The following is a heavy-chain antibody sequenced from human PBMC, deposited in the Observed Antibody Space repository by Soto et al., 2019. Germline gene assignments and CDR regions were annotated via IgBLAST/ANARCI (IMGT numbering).Heavy chain of an antibody. CDR1: GYTFTGYY. J-gene: IGHJ6*02. CDR2: INPNSGGT. D-gene: IGHD2-21*02. Sequence: ASVKVSCKASGYTFTGYYMHWVRQAPGQGLEWMGWINPNSGGTNYAQKFQGRVTMTRDTSISTAYMELSRLRSDDTAVYYCAREDIVVVTAIQVGTDVWGQGTPVTVSS. CDR3: AREDIVVVTAIQVGTDV. V-gene: IGHV1-2*02.